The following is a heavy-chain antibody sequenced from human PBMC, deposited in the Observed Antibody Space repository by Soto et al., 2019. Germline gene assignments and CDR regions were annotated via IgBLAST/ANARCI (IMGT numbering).Heavy chain of an antibody. V-gene: IGHV3-23*01. J-gene: IGHJ6*03. CDR3: AKGSSSTQYLNYYFYHMDV. CDR2: IGGSGANT. CDR1: GLTFPSYA. D-gene: IGHD2-2*01. Sequence: LLESGGGLVQPGGSLRLSCAASGLTFPSYAMNWVRQAPGKGLEWVSAIGGSGANTYYADSVKGRFTISRDNSKNTVDLQMNSLRAEDTAVYYCAKGSSSTQYLNYYFYHMDVGGKGTTVSVSS.